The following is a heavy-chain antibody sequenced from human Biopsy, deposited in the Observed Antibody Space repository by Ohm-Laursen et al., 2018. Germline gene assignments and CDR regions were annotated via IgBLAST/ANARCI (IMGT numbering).Heavy chain of an antibody. CDR2: LNPVSGNS. CDR3: GRAVRNQLLTDP. V-gene: IGHV1-8*01. CDR1: GYTFTSYD. J-gene: IGHJ5*02. D-gene: IGHD1-7*01. Sequence: ASVKVSCNASGYTFTSYDITWVRQASGQGPEWIGWLNPVSGNSNFGQKFRGRVTVTSDTSISTAYMELSDLTSDDTATYYCGRAVRNQLLTDPWGQGTLVTVTS.